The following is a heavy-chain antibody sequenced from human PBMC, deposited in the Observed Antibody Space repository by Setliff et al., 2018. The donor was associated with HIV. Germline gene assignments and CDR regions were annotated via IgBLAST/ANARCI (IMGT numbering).Heavy chain of an antibody. CDR3: ARHQRAKGAFDI. Sequence: GGSLRLSCVASGFTFSTYSMNWVRQAPGKGLEWVSSISSSSKYIYYADSVKGRFTISRDDAKNSLFLQMNSLRADDTAIYYCARHQRAKGAFDIWGQGIMVTVSS. J-gene: IGHJ3*02. CDR1: GFTFSTYS. CDR2: ISSSSKYI. V-gene: IGHV3-21*06.